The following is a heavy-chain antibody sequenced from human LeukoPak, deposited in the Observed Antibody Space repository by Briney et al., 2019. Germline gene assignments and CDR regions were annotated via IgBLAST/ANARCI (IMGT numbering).Heavy chain of an antibody. V-gene: IGHV1-69*05. J-gene: IGHJ4*02. Sequence: SVKVSCKASGGTFSSYAISWVRQAPGQGLEWMGGIIPIFGTANYAQKFQGRVTITTDESTSTAYMELSSLRSEDTAVYYCARELRVAAAGAPFFDYWGQGTLVTVSS. CDR1: GGTFSSYA. CDR3: ARELRVAAAGAPFFDY. CDR2: IIPIFGTA. D-gene: IGHD6-13*01.